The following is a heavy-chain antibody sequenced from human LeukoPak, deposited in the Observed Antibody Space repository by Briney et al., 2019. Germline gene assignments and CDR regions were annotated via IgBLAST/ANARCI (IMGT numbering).Heavy chain of an antibody. Sequence: GGSLRLSCAASGFTFSGSAMHWVRQASGKGLEWVGRIRSKANSYATAYAASVKGRFTISRDDSKNTAYLQMNSLKTEDTAVYYCTRSGMYYYDSSGYYKTNYYYYYMDVWGKGTTVTVSS. V-gene: IGHV3-73*01. J-gene: IGHJ6*03. CDR1: GFTFSGSA. D-gene: IGHD3-22*01. CDR3: TRSGMYYYDSSGYYKTNYYYYYMDV. CDR2: IRSKANSYAT.